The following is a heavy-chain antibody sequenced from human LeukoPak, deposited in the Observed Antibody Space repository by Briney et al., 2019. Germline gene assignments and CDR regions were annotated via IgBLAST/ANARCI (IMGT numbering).Heavy chain of an antibody. Sequence: SETLSLTCAVYGGSFSGYYWSWIRQPPGKGLEWIGEINHSGSTNYNPSLKSRVTISVDTSKNQFSLKLSSVTAADTAVYYCARSPCDFWSGLRKWFDPWGQGTLVTISS. J-gene: IGHJ5*02. CDR3: ARSPCDFWSGLRKWFDP. D-gene: IGHD3-3*01. V-gene: IGHV4-34*01. CDR1: GGSFSGYY. CDR2: INHSGST.